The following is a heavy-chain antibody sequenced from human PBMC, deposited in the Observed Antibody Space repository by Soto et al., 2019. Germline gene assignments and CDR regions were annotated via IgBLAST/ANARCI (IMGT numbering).Heavy chain of an antibody. CDR3: ARSDCSGGSCYLIFDP. CDR2: IYYSGST. J-gene: IGHJ5*02. V-gene: IGHV4-31*03. CDR1: GGSIRSGGYY. Sequence: SETLSLTCSVSGGSIRSGGYYWSWIRQHPGKGLEWIGYIYYSGSTYYNPSLKSRVTISVDTSKNQFSLKLSSVTAADTAVYYSARSDCSGGSCYLIFDPWGEGTLVTVSS. D-gene: IGHD2-15*01.